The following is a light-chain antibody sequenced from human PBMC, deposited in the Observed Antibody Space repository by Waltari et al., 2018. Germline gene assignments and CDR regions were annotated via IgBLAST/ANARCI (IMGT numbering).Light chain of an antibody. J-gene: IGKJ2*03. CDR3: MQGTHFPPYS. CDR2: KVS. V-gene: IGKV2-30*02. Sequence: DVVMTQSPLSLPITPGQPASMTCRSSQSLLHSNGNTYLSWFLQKPGQPPRRLIYKVSNRDSWVPDRFSGSGAGTDFTLKISRVEAEDVGVYYCMQGTHFPPYSFGQGTKVEIK. CDR1: QSLLHSNGNTY.